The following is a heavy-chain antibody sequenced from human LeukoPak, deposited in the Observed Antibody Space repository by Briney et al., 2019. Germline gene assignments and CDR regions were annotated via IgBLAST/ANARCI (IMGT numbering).Heavy chain of an antibody. CDR1: GGSFSNYT. CDR3: ASPYSGSYYGFDY. V-gene: IGHV1-69*13. CDR2: IIPIFGTA. D-gene: IGHD1-26*01. J-gene: IGHJ4*02. Sequence: GASVKVSCKASGGSFSNYTISWLRQTPGQGLEWMGGIIPIFGTANYAQNFQGRVTITADESTSTAYMELSSLRSEDTAVYYCASPYSGSYYGFDYWGQGTLVTVSS.